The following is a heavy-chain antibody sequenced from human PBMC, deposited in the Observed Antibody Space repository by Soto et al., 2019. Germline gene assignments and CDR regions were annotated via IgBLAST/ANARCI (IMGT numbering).Heavy chain of an antibody. D-gene: IGHD6-19*01. J-gene: IGHJ6*02. Sequence: GGSLRLSCAASGFTFSSYAMSWVRQAPGKGLEWVSAISGSGGSTYYADSVKGRFTISRDNSKNTLYLQMNSLRDEDTAVYYCAKGLFGSGWYYYGMDVWGHGTPVTVS. CDR1: GFTFSSYA. CDR3: AKGLFGSGWYYYGMDV. CDR2: ISGSGGST. V-gene: IGHV3-23*01.